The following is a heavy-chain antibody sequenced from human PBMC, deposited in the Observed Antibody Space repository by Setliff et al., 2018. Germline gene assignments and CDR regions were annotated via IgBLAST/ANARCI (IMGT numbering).Heavy chain of an antibody. J-gene: IGHJ3*02. CDR2: IIGRGIST. V-gene: IGHV3-23*01. Sequence: GGSLRLSCAASGFSFSSYAMSWVRQAPGKGLEWVSTIIGRGISTYYADSVQGRFTISRDNAKNSLYLQMNSLRAEDTAVYYCASHEPWLWNAFDIWGQGTMVTVSS. CDR3: ASHEPWLWNAFDI. CDR1: GFSFSSYA. D-gene: IGHD6-19*01.